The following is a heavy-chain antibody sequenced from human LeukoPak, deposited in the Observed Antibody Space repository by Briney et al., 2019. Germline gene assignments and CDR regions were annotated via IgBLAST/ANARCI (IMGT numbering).Heavy chain of an antibody. J-gene: IGHJ4*02. CDR3: ARDGAVAGTGLDY. CDR1: GGSISSYY. Sequence: SETLSLTCTVSGGSISSYYWSWIRQPPGKGLEWIGYIYYSGSTNYNPSLKSRVTISVDTSKNQFSLKLSSVTAADTAVYYCARDGAVAGTGLDYWGQGTLATVSS. CDR2: IYYSGST. D-gene: IGHD6-19*01. V-gene: IGHV4-59*01.